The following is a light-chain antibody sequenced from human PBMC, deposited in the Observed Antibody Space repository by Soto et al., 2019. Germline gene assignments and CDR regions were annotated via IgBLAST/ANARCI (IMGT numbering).Light chain of an antibody. CDR1: RSNIGSNL. V-gene: IGLV1-44*01. J-gene: IGLJ1*01. CDR3: SSYTTGSTLYV. CDR2: SND. Sequence: QSVVTQPPSVSGTPGQRVTIFCSGRRSNIGSNLVYWYQQLPGTAPKLLIFSNDQRPSGVPDRFSGSRSGTSASLAISGLQAEDEADYYCSSYTTGSTLYVFGTGTKVTVL.